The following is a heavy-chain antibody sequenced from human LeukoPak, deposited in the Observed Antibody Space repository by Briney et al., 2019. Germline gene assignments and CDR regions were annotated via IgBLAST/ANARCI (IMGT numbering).Heavy chain of an antibody. CDR2: IRSDGSNK. D-gene: IGHD2-21*01. V-gene: IGHV3-30*02. J-gene: IGHJ6*03. Sequence: GGSLRLSCAASGFTFSSYGMHWVRQAPGKGLEWMAFIRSDGSNKYYADSVKGRFAISRDNSKNTLYLQMNSLRAEDTAVYYCARDVVPYYYYYMDVWGKGTTVTVSS. CDR3: ARDVVPYYYYYMDV. CDR1: GFTFSSYG.